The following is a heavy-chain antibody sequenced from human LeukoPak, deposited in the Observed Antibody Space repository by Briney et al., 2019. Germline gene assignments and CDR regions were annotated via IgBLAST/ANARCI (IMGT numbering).Heavy chain of an antibody. J-gene: IGHJ3*02. Sequence: SETLSLTCTVSGGSISSYYWTWIRQPAGKGLEWVGRIYTSGNTNYNPSLKSRVTMSVDTSKSQFSLKLSSVTAADTAVYYCARECSGGSCYPRGDAFDIWGQGTMVTVSS. D-gene: IGHD2-15*01. CDR2: IYTSGNT. V-gene: IGHV4-4*07. CDR1: GGSISSYY. CDR3: ARECSGGSCYPRGDAFDI.